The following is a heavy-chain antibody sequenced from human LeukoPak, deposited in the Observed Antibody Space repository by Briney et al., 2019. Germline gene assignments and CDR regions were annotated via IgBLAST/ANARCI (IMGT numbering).Heavy chain of an antibody. CDR3: ARDGVPQRVKNFDWLWFSGNWFDP. CDR2: INPSGGST. V-gene: IGHV1-46*01. D-gene: IGHD3-9*01. CDR1: GYTFTSYY. J-gene: IGHJ5*02. Sequence: ASVKVSCKASGYTFTSYYMHWVRQAPGQGLEWMGIINPSGGSTSYAQKFQGRVTMTRDTSTSTVYMELSSLRSEDTAVYYCARDGVPQRVKNFDWLWFSGNWFDPWGQGTLVTVSS.